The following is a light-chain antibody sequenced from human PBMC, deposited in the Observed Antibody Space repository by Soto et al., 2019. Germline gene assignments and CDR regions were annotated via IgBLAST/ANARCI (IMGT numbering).Light chain of an antibody. V-gene: IGKV3-20*01. CDR2: GAS. CDR1: QSVSSSY. CDR3: QQYGSSPRFT. J-gene: IGKJ3*01. Sequence: EIVLTQSPGTLSLSPGERATLSCRASQSVSSSYLAWYQQKPGQAPRLLIYGASSRATGIPVRFSGSGSGTDFTLTISRLEPEDFAVYYCQQYGSSPRFTFGPGTTVDIK.